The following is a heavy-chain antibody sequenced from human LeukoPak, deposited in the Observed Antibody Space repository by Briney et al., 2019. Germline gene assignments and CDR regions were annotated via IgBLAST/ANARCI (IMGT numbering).Heavy chain of an antibody. D-gene: IGHD3-16*02. CDR3: AKVPPPHYDYVWGSYRTNNPIDY. V-gene: IGHV3-23*01. CDR2: ISGSGGST. J-gene: IGHJ4*02. Sequence: GGSLRLSSAASGFTFDDYGMSWVRQAPGKGLEWVSAISGSGGSTYYADSVKGRFTISRDNSKNTLYLQMNSLRAEDTAVYYCAKVPPPHYDYVWGSYRTNNPIDYWGQGTLVTVSS. CDR1: GFTFDDYG.